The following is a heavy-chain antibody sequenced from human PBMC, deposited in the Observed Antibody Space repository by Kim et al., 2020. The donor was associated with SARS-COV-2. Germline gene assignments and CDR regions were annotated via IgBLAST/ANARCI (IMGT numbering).Heavy chain of an antibody. D-gene: IGHD6-19*01. V-gene: IGHV6-1*01. Sequence: SVKSRITLNPDTSKNQFSLQLNSVTPEDTAVYYCARQAVAGHYYYYGMDVWGQGTTVTVSS. CDR3: ARQAVAGHYYYYGMDV. J-gene: IGHJ6*02.